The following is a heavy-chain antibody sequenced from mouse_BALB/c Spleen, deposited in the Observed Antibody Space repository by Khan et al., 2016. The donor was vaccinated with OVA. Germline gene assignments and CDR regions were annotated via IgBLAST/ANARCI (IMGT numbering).Heavy chain of an antibody. V-gene: IGHV2-6-5*01. CDR2: IWGGGST. D-gene: IGHD1-1*02. CDR1: GFSLTDYG. J-gene: IGHJ4*01. Sequence: VQLKESGPGLVAPSQSLSITCTVSGFSLTDYGVSWIRQSPGKGLEWLVFIWGGGSTYYNSVLKSRLSISKDNSKSQVFLKMNSLQSDDTAMYYCAKLRWSHYYAMDYWGQGTSVTVSS. CDR3: AKLRWSHYYAMDY.